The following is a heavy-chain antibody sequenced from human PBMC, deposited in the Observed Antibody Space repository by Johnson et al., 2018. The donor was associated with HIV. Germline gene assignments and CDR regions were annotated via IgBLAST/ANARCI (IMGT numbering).Heavy chain of an antibody. Sequence: EMQLVESGGGLVQPGGSLRLSCAASGFTVSSNYMSWVRQAPGKGLEWVSVIYSGGSTYYADSVKGRFTISRDNSKNTLYLQMNSLRAEDTAVYYCARDKGIAARPDAFDIWGQGTMVTVSS. CDR1: GFTVSSNY. CDR2: IYSGGST. J-gene: IGHJ3*02. D-gene: IGHD6-6*01. V-gene: IGHV3-66*02. CDR3: ARDKGIAARPDAFDI.